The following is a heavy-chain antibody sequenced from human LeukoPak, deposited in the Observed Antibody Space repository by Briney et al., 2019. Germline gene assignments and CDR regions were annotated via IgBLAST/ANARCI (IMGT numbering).Heavy chain of an antibody. CDR2: ISGSGGST. CDR1: GFTFSRYA. V-gene: IGHV3-23*01. J-gene: IGHJ4*02. CDR3: AKAWGRYCSGGSCYSYFDY. Sequence: GGSLRLSCAASGFTFSRYAMSWVRQAPGKGLEWVSAISGSGGSTYYADSVKGRFTISRDNSKNTLYLQMNSLRAEDTAVYYCAKAWGRYCSGGSCYSYFDYWGQGTLVTVSS. D-gene: IGHD2-15*01.